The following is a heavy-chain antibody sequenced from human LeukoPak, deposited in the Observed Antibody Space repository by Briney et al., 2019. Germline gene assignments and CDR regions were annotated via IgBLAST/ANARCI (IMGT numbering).Heavy chain of an antibody. Sequence: GGSLRLSCTASGFTFSTYRMNWVRQAPGKGLEWVSFISSSGSDMYYADSVKGRFTVSRDNAKNSPYLQMNSLRAEDTAVYYCARGIFTLYTNTWYYFDSWGQGTLVTASS. D-gene: IGHD2-2*02. CDR2: ISSSGSDM. CDR1: GFTFSTYR. V-gene: IGHV3-21*01. CDR3: ARGIFTLYTNTWYYFDS. J-gene: IGHJ4*02.